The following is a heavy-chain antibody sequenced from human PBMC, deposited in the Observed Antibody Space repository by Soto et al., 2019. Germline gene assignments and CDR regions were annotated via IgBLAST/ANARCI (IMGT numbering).Heavy chain of an antibody. D-gene: IGHD2-2*01. J-gene: IGHJ6*02. CDR1: GFTFSNYA. V-gene: IGHV3-64*02. CDR2: ISGNGGTT. Sequence: GGSLRLSCAASGFTFSNYAMHWVRQAPGKGLEYVSAISGNGGTTYYADSVKGRFTISRDNSKNTLYLQMNSLRAEDTAVYYCAKGQHCSSTSCYFYYYGMDVWGQGTTVTVSS. CDR3: AKGQHCSSTSCYFYYYGMDV.